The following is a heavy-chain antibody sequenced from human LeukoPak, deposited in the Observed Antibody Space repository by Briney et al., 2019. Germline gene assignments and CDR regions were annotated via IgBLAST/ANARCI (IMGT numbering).Heavy chain of an antibody. CDR2: ISSSSSTI. CDR3: ARGPNAPASYYYDSSGYPADLYYYFYYYMDV. D-gene: IGHD3-22*01. J-gene: IGHJ6*03. CDR1: GFTFSSYI. V-gene: IGHV3-48*01. Sequence: GGSLRLSCAASGFTFSSYIMNWVRQAPGKGLEWVSYISSSSSTIYYADSVKGRFTISRDNAKNSLYLQMNSLRAEDTAVYYCARGPNAPASYYYDSSGYPADLYYYFYYYMDVWGKGTTVTVSS.